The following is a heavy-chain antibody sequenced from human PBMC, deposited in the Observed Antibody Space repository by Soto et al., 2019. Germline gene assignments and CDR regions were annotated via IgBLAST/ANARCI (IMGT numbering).Heavy chain of an antibody. CDR1: GFTFNIYA. V-gene: IGHV3-30*04. D-gene: IGHD6-19*01. CDR2: ISFDGRQK. CDR3: ATIAHFRPITQAPAAAGSRDATLDI. Sequence: QVQLVEAGGGVVQPGGPLRLSCAASGFTFNIYAMHWVRQAPGKGLEWVAVISFDGRQKYSTESVKGRFTISRDKSKNTLFLQMDSLRADDTAVYSCATIAHFRPITQAPAAAGSRDATLDIWGQGTLVTVSS. J-gene: IGHJ3*02.